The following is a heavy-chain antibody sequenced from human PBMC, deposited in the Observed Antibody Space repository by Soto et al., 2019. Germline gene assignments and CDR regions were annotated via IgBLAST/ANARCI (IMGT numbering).Heavy chain of an antibody. J-gene: IGHJ4*02. V-gene: IGHV2-5*01. Sequence: SGPTLVNPTQTLTLTFTFSGFSLITSGVGVGWIRQPPGKALEWLALIYWNDDKRYSPSLKSRLTITKDTSKNQVVLTMTNMDPVDTATYYCAHTLLTTYYYDSSGYFIDYWGQGTLVTVSS. CDR1: GFSLITSGVG. D-gene: IGHD3-22*01. CDR3: AHTLLTTYYYDSSGYFIDY. CDR2: IYWNDDK.